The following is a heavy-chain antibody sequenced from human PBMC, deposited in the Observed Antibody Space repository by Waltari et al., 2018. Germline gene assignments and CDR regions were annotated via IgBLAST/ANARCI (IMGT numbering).Heavy chain of an antibody. J-gene: IGHJ6*02. CDR1: GGTFSSYA. Sequence: QVQLVQSGAEVKKPGSSVKVSCKASGGTFSSYAISWVRQAPGQGLEWMGGIIPIFGTANYEQKFQGRVTVTADESTSTAYMELGSLRSEDTGVYYCAAAAAGTPPLYGMDVWGQGTTVTVSS. CDR2: IIPIFGTA. V-gene: IGHV1-69*13. CDR3: AAAAAGTPPLYGMDV. D-gene: IGHD6-13*01.